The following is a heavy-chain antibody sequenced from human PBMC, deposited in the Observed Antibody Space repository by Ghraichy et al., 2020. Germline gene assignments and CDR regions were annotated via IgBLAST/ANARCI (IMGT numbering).Heavy chain of an antibody. Sequence: ASVKVSCKASEYSFTSNFFHWVRQAPGQGLEWMGTINPRDGSTTYAQNFQGRVTMTSDTSTSTVYMELSGLRSEDTAVYFCARDFGSPLTNDWYFDLWGRGTLVIISS. J-gene: IGHJ2*01. CDR2: INPRDGST. CDR1: EYSFTSNF. CDR3: ARDFGSPLTNDWYFDL. D-gene: IGHD3-10*01. V-gene: IGHV1-46*01.